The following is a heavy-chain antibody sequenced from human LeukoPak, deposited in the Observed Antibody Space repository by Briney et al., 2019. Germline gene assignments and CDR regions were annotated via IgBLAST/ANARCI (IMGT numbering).Heavy chain of an antibody. V-gene: IGHV4-61*02. J-gene: IGHJ4*02. CDR2: IYTSGST. CDR3: ARDRRDGYNLYYFDL. CDR1: GGSIYSGSYY. D-gene: IGHD5-24*01. Sequence: PSETLSLTCAVSGGSIYSGSYYWSWIRQPAGKGLEWTGRIYTSGSTNYNPYLMSRVTISVDTSKNQFSLKLSSVTAADTAVYYCARDRRDGYNLYYFDLWGQGTLVTVSS.